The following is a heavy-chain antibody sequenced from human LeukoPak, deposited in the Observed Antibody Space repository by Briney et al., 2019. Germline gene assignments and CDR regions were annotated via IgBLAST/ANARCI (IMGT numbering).Heavy chain of an antibody. D-gene: IGHD4-17*01. CDR1: GFTFSRYW. J-gene: IGHJ4*02. V-gene: IGHV3-7*01. CDR3: ARLFGGVTTFDY. Sequence: GGSLRLSCAASGFTFSRYWMNWVRQAPGKGLEWLASINPDGSGTSYVDSVKGRFTISRDNAQNSLYLQMNSLSAEDTAVYYCARLFGGVTTFDYWGQGTLVTVSS. CDR2: INPDGSGT.